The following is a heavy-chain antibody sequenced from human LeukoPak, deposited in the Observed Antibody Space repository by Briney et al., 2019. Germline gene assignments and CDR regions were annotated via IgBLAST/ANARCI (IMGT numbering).Heavy chain of an antibody. J-gene: IGHJ4*02. Sequence: SETLSLTCTVSGGSISSSSYYWGWIRQPPGKGLEWIGNIYYSGSTYHNPSLKSRVTISVDTSKNQFSLKLSSVTAADTAVYHCARAPTADEFYYDSSGYYYAPIPFDYWGQGTLVTVSS. D-gene: IGHD3-22*01. V-gene: IGHV4-39*07. CDR3: ARAPTADEFYYDSSGYYYAPIPFDY. CDR2: IYYSGST. CDR1: GGSISSSSYY.